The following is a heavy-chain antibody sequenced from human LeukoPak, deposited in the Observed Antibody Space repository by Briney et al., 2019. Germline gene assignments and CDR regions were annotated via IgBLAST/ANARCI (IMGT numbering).Heavy chain of an antibody. D-gene: IGHD6-13*01. CDR2: ISSSSSYT. V-gene: IGHV3-11*05. J-gene: IGHJ4*02. CDR1: GFTFSDYY. Sequence: GGSLRLSCAASGFTFSDYYMSWIRQAPGKGLEWVSYISSSSSYTNYADSVKGRFTISRDNAKNSLYLQMNSLRAEDTAVYYCAKDLGWGQQLVRGEFDYWGQGTLVTVSS. CDR3: AKDLGWGQQLVRGEFDY.